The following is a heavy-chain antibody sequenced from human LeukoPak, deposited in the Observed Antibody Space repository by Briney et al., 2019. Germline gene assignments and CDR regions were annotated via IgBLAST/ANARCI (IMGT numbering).Heavy chain of an antibody. CDR3: ARSSIAARPCDY. Sequence: PSETLSLTCTVSGGSISSYYWSWIRQPPGKGLEWIGYIYYSGSTNYNPSLKSRVTISVDTSKNQFSLKLSSVTAADTAVYYCARSSIAARPCDYWGQGTLVTVSS. J-gene: IGHJ4*02. CDR2: IYYSGST. CDR1: GGSISSYY. D-gene: IGHD6-6*01. V-gene: IGHV4-59*01.